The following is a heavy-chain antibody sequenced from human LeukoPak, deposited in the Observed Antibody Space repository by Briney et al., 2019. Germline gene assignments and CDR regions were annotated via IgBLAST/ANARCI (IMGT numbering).Heavy chain of an antibody. J-gene: IGHJ3*02. Sequence: GGSLRLSCAASGFTFSDYYMSWIRQAPGKGLEWVSYISSSGSTIYYADSVKGRFTISRDNAKNSPYLQMNSLRAEDTAVYYCARVYRYGDHGKAFDIWGQGTMVTVSS. CDR2: ISSSGSTI. CDR3: ARVYRYGDHGKAFDI. CDR1: GFTFSDYY. V-gene: IGHV3-11*01. D-gene: IGHD4-17*01.